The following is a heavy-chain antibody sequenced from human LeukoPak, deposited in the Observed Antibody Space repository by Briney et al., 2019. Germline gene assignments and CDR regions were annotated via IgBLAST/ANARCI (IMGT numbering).Heavy chain of an antibody. D-gene: IGHD3-10*01. CDR2: IYYSGST. CDR1: GGSVSSGSYY. Sequence: PSETLSLTCTVSGGSVSSGSYYWSWIRQPSGKGLEWIGYIYYSGSTNYNPSLKSRVTISVDTSKNQFSLKLSSVTAADTAVYYCAYHGSGSYNWFDPWGQGTLVTVSS. CDR3: AYHGSGSYNWFDP. V-gene: IGHV4-61*01. J-gene: IGHJ5*02.